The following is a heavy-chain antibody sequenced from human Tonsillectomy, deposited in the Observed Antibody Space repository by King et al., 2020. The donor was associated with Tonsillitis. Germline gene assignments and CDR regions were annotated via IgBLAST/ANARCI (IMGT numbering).Heavy chain of an antibody. D-gene: IGHD3-10*01. CDR1: GFTFSSYA. Sequence: VQLVESGGGLVQPWGSLRLSCAASGFTFSSYAMSWVRQAPGKGLEGGAAISGSVGSTYYADSVKGRFTNSRDNSKNTLYLPMNSLRAEDTAVYYCAVFLDYWGQGTLVTVSS. V-gene: IGHV3-23*04. CDR2: ISGSVGST. J-gene: IGHJ4*02. CDR3: AVFLDY.